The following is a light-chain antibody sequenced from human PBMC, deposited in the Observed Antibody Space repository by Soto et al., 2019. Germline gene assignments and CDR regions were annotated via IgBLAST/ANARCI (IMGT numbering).Light chain of an antibody. CDR3: QHRSDWPWT. V-gene: IGKV3-11*01. J-gene: IGKJ1*01. CDR2: DAS. Sequence: EIVLTQSPATLSLSPGERATLSCRASQTVDIYLAWYQQKPGQAPRLLIYDASSRAAGIPARFSGSGSGTDFTLTISSLEPEDFAIYYCQHRSDWPWTFGQGTKVDIK. CDR1: QTVDIY.